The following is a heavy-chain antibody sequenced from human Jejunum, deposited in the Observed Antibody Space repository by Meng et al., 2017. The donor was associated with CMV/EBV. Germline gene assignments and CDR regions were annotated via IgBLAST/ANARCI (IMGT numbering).Heavy chain of an antibody. CDR3: TGQKIGVGAFDC. J-gene: IGHJ4*02. D-gene: IGHD1-26*01. CDR2: SKEYFNGGAT. CDR1: GFTVRGAW. V-gene: IGHV3-15*01. Sequence: SGFTVRGAWMCWGRQVPGKGQGWVGLSKEYFNGGATDYAVPVRGRFTISRENSKNTVQMQMDRLRTEDTAVYYCTGQKIGVGAFDCWGRGALVTVSS.